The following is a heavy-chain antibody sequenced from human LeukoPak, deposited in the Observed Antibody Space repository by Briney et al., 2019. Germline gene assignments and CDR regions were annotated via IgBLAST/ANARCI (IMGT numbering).Heavy chain of an antibody. CDR3: ARLTITMTGPGWFDP. Sequence: SETLSLTCTVSGGSISSYYWSWIRQPPGKGLEWIGYIYYSGSTNYNPSLKSRVTISVDTSKNQFSLKLSSVTAADTAVYYCARLTITMTGPGWFDPWGQGTLVTVSS. CDR1: GGSISSYY. D-gene: IGHD3-22*01. CDR2: IYYSGST. V-gene: IGHV4-59*01. J-gene: IGHJ5*02.